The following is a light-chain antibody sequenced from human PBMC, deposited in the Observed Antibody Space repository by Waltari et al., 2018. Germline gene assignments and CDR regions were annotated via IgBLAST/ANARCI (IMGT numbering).Light chain of an antibody. Sequence: DIVMTQSPLSLPVTLGDPASISCRSSQILLGSNGYNYLDWYVQKPGQSPQVLIYLGSNRASGVPDRISGSGSGTDFTLKISRVEADDVGVYYCLQALQVPATFGPGTRVEIK. V-gene: IGKV2-28*01. CDR3: LQALQVPAT. J-gene: IGKJ3*01. CDR1: QILLGSNGYNY. CDR2: LGS.